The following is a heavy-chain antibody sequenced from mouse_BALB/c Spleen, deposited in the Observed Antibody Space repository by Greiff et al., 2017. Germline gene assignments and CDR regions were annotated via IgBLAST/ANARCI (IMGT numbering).Heavy chain of an antibody. CDR1: GYTFTSYY. D-gene: IGHD3-2*01. J-gene: IGHJ3*01. V-gene: IGHV1S56*01. CDR2: IYPGNVNT. Sequence: VQLQQSGPELVKPGASVRISCKASGYTFTSYYIHWVKQRPGQGLEWIGWIYPGNVNTKYNEKFKGKATLTADKSSSTAYMQLSSLTSEDSAVYFCARGDSSGAAWFAYWGQGTLVTVSA. CDR3: ARGDSSGAAWFAY.